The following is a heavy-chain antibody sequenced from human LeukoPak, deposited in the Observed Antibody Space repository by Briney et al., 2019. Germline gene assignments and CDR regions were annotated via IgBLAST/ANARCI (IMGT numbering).Heavy chain of an antibody. Sequence: PSETLSLTCTVSGVSISSYYWSWLRQPPGKGLEGIGYIYYSGSTNYNPSLKSRVTISVDTSKNQFPLKLSSVTAADTAVYYCARESGSSGYYGMDVWGQGTTVTVSS. CDR2: IYYSGST. V-gene: IGHV4-59*01. CDR3: ARESGSSGYYGMDV. CDR1: GVSISSYY. J-gene: IGHJ6*02. D-gene: IGHD1-26*01.